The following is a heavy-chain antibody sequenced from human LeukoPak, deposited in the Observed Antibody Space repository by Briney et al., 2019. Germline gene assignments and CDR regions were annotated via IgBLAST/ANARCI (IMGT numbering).Heavy chain of an antibody. CDR2: IYTSGST. D-gene: IGHD1-26*01. CDR3: ARASPSGSYRL. Sequence: SETLSITCTVSGGSIRSYYWSWIRQPAGKGLEWIGRIYTSGSTNYNPSLKSRVTMSVDTSKNQFSLKLSSVTAADTALYYCARASPSGSYRLWGQGTLVTVSS. CDR1: GGSIRSYY. V-gene: IGHV4-4*07. J-gene: IGHJ4*02.